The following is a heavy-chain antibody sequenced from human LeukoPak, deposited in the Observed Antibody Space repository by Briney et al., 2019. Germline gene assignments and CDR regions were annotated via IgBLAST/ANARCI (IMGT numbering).Heavy chain of an antibody. CDR2: ISGSGGST. CDR3: AKRPRLGNYYFDY. Sequence: PGGSLRLSCAASGFTFSSYAMSWVRQAPGRGLEWVSAISGSGGSTYYADSVKGRFTISRDNSKNTLYLQMNSLRAEDTAVYYCAKRPRLGNYYFDYWGQGTLVTVSS. CDR1: GFTFSSYA. V-gene: IGHV3-23*01. D-gene: IGHD4-23*01. J-gene: IGHJ4*02.